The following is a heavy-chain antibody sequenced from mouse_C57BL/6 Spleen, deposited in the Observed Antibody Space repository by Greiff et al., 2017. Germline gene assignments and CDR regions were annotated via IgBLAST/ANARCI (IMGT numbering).Heavy chain of an antibody. J-gene: IGHJ4*01. D-gene: IGHD2-12*01. CDR1: GYAFTNYL. CDR2: INPGSGGT. CDR3: ARSYERDYYAMDY. V-gene: IGHV1-54*01. Sequence: VQLQQSGAELVRPGTSVKVSCKASGYAFTNYLIAWVKQRPGQGLEWIGVINPGSGGTNYNEKFKGKATLTADKSSSTAYMQLSSLTSEDSAVYFCARSYERDYYAMDYWGQGTSVTVSS.